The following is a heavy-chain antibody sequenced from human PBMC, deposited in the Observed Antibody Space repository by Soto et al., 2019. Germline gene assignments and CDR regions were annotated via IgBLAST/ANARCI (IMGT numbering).Heavy chain of an antibody. J-gene: IGHJ6*03. CDR2: IYYSGST. CDR3: ARVVTPSKYYYYYMDV. Sequence: SETLSLTCTVSGGSISSYYWSWIRQPPGKGLEWIGYIYYSGSTNYNPSLKSRVTISVDTSKNQFSLKLGSVTAADTAVYYCARVVTPSKYYYYYMDVWAKGTTVTVSS. CDR1: GGSISSYY. V-gene: IGHV4-59*01. D-gene: IGHD5-18*01.